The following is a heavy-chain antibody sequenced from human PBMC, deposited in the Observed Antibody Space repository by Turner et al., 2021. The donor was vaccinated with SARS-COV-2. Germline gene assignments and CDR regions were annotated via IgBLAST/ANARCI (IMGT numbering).Heavy chain of an antibody. CDR1: GFTFNNYW. J-gene: IGHJ1*01. V-gene: IGHV3-7*01. CDR3: ARPYSSGWYINFIF. D-gene: IGHD6-19*01. CDR2: IKEDGSEK. Sequence: EVQLEESGGGLVRPGGSLRLSCAASGFTFNNYWMTWVRQAPGKGLEWVANIKEDGSEKYYVDSVKGRFTISRDNAKNSMYLQMNTLRAEDTAVYYCARPYSSGWYINFIFWGQGTLVTVSS.